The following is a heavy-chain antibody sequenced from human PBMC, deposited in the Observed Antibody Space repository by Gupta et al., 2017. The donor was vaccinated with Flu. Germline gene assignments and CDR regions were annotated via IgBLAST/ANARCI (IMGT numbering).Heavy chain of an antibody. CDR3: AKGRREGYNWYGEYLQY. Sequence: QVQLVESGGGVVQPGGSLRLSCAVSGFNSSHPGMLWVRQAPGRGLEWVSLIPYDGINRKYADSVRGRFTISRDNSKNILYLEMDSLRGDDTAVYYCAKGRREGYNWYGEYLQYWGQGTLVTVSS. CDR2: IPYDGINR. J-gene: IGHJ1*01. CDR1: GFNSSHPG. V-gene: IGHV3-30*02. D-gene: IGHD5-24*01.